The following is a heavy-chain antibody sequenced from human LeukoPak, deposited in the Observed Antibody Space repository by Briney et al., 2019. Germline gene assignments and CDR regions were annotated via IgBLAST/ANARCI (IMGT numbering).Heavy chain of an antibody. CDR3: AKDFRRADYYDSSGYYRMIDY. CDR2: ISYDESDK. V-gene: IGHV3-30*18. J-gene: IGHJ4*02. D-gene: IGHD3-22*01. Sequence: GGSLRLSCAVSGFTFRKYDMHWVRQAPGKGLEWVAVISYDESDKYYGDSVKGRFTICRDNTKNTLVMQMNSLRAEDTAVYFCAKDFRRADYYDSSGYYRMIDYWGQGTLGSVSS. CDR1: GFTFRKYD.